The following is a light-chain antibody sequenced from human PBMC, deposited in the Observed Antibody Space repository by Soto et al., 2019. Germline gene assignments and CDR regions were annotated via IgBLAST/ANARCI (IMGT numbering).Light chain of an antibody. V-gene: IGKV1-5*03. CDR1: QTISSW. CDR2: KAS. J-gene: IGKJ5*01. CDR3: QQLNSYPLT. Sequence: DIQLTQSPSTLSGSVGDRVTITCRASQTISSWLAWYQQKPGKAPKLLIYKASTLKSGVPSRFSGSGSGTDFTLTITSLQPEDFATYYCQQLNSYPLTFGQGTRLEIK.